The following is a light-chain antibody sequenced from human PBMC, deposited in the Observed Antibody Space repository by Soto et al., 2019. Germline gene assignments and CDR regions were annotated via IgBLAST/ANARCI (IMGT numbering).Light chain of an antibody. CDR3: KQYNSYPWT. V-gene: IGKV1-5*01. CDR2: DAS. Sequence: DIQMTQSPSTLSASVGDRVTITCRASQSISSWLAWYQQKPGKAPKLLIYDASSLESGAPSRFSGRGSGTEFTLTITSLQPDDFATYYCKQYNSYPWTFGQGTKVDIK. CDR1: QSISSW. J-gene: IGKJ1*01.